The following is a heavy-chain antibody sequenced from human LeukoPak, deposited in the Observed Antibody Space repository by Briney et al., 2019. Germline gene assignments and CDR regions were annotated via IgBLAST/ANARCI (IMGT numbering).Heavy chain of an antibody. Sequence: PSETLSLTCTVSGGSISSYYWSWIRQPAGKGLEWIGRIYTSGSRNYNPSLKSRVTMSVDTSKNQFSLKLSSVTAADTAVYYCARDSLYSGYDSLDYWGQGTLVTVSS. CDR2: IYTSGSR. CDR3: ARDSLYSGYDSLDY. J-gene: IGHJ4*02. CDR1: GGSISSYY. V-gene: IGHV4-4*07. D-gene: IGHD5-12*01.